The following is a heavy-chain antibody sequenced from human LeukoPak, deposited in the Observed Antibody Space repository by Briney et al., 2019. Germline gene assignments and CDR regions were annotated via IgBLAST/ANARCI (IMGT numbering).Heavy chain of an antibody. D-gene: IGHD1-1*01. CDR3: AKDRYSGTTGTTDYFDY. CDR2: IGWDGGST. J-gene: IGHJ4*02. Sequence: GGSLRLSVAASGFTLENYTRGWVGQARGKGRRGVSLIGWDGGSTYYADSVKGRFTISRDNSKNSLYLQMNSLRAEDTAVYYCAKDRYSGTTGTTDYFDYWGQGTLVTVSS. V-gene: IGHV3-43*01. CDR1: GFTLENYT.